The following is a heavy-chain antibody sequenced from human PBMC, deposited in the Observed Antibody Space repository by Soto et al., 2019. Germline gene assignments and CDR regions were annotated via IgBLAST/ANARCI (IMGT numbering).Heavy chain of an antibody. CDR1: GFTFSSYG. Sequence: QVQLVESGGGVVQPGRSLRLSCAASGFTFSSYGMHWVRQAPGKGLEWVAVIWYDGSNKYYADSVKSRFTISRDNSKNTLYLQMNSLRAEDTAVYYCAREREYSSSSVLPYNWFDPRGQGTLVTVSS. CDR2: IWYDGSNK. V-gene: IGHV3-33*01. CDR3: AREREYSSSSVLPYNWFDP. D-gene: IGHD6-6*01. J-gene: IGHJ5*02.